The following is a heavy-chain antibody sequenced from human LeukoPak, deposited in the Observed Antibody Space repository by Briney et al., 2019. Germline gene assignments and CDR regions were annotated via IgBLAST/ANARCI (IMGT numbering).Heavy chain of an antibody. CDR3: TKEVHVAVAVADYYYFFMDV. CDR2: INGGGNTT. V-gene: IGHV3-23*01. D-gene: IGHD6-19*01. Sequence: GGSLRLSCAASGFAFSSFAMGWVRQSPGKGLEWLSTINGGGNTTKGRFTISRDNSKNTLYLHMDSLRPDDTATYYCTKEVHVAVAVADYYYFFMDVWGRGTAVTVSS. J-gene: IGHJ6*03. CDR1: GFAFSSFA.